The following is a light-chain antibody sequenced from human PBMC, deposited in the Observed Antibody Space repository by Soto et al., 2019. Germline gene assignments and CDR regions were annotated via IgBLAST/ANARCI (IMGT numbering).Light chain of an antibody. CDR2: EDN. Sequence: QSVLTQAASVCGAPGQKFTFSCSGSSSNIGKNYVSWYQQVPGTAPKLLIYEDNKRRSGIPDRFSGSKSGTSATLGITGLQTGDEADYYCGTWDSSLSVFVFGTGTTVTVL. CDR3: GTWDSSLSVFV. J-gene: IGLJ1*01. CDR1: SSNIGKNY. V-gene: IGLV1-51*02.